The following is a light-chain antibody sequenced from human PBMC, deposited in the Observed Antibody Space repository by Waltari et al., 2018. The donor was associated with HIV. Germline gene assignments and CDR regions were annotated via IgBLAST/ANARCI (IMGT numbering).Light chain of an antibody. J-gene: IGLJ1*01. CDR3: AAWDDTLSSYV. Sequence: QSVLTQPPSASGTPGQRVTISCSGSNSNIGGKDVYWFQHLPGTAPKLLIYRTNQRRSGVPDRFSGSKSGTSASLAICGLRSDDEADYYCAAWDDTLSSYVFGTGTTVTV. CDR2: RTN. V-gene: IGLV1-47*01. CDR1: NSNIGGKD.